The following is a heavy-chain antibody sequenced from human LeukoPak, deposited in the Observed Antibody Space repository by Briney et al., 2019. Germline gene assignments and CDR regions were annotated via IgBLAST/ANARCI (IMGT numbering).Heavy chain of an antibody. J-gene: IGHJ4*02. CDR3: ARELRDLRWGTILDY. D-gene: IGHD4-23*01. V-gene: IGHV4-31*03. Sequence: SETLSLTCTVSGGSISSGGYCWSWIRQHPGKGLEWIGYIYYSGSTYYNPSLKSRVTISVDTSKNQFSLKLSSVTAADTAVYYCARELRDLRWGTILDYWGQGTLVTVSS. CDR1: GGSISSGGYC. CDR2: IYYSGST.